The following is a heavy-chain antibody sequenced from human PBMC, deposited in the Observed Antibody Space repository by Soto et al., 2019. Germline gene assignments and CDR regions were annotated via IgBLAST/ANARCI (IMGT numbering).Heavy chain of an antibody. CDR3: AKSLEGYDFWSGQGLAYYFDY. D-gene: IGHD3-3*01. Sequence: GGSLRLSCAASGFTFSSYAMSWVRQAPGKGLEWVSAISGSGGSTYYADSVKGRFTISRDNSKNTLYLQMNSLRAEDTAVYYCAKSLEGYDFWSGQGLAYYFDYWGQGTLVTVSS. V-gene: IGHV3-23*01. J-gene: IGHJ4*02. CDR2: ISGSGGST. CDR1: GFTFSSYA.